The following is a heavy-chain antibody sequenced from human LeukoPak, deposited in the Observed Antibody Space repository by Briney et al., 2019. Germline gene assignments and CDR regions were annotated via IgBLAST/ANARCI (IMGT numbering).Heavy chain of an antibody. CDR1: GGSFSGYY. Sequence: TSETLSLTCAVYGGSFSGYYWSWIRQPPGKGLEWIGEINHSGSTNYNPSLKSRVTISVDTSKNQFSLKLSSVTAADTAVYYCARKGQQLVRGAFDIWGQGTMVTVSS. CDR3: ARKGQQLVRGAFDI. D-gene: IGHD6-13*01. V-gene: IGHV4-34*01. J-gene: IGHJ3*02. CDR2: INHSGST.